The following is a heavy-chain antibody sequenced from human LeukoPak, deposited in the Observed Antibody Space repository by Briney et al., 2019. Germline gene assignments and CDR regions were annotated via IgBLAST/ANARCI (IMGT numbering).Heavy chain of an antibody. Sequence: GGSLRLSCAASGFTVSSNYMTWVRQAPGKGLEWVSVIYSGGSTYYADSVKGRFTISRDSSKNTVYLQMNSLRAEDTAVYYCARGPVDQLAITMVRGVPTGSDWYFDLWGRGTLVTVSS. J-gene: IGHJ2*01. CDR1: GFTVSSNY. CDR3: ARGPVDQLAITMVRGVPTGSDWYFDL. V-gene: IGHV3-53*01. D-gene: IGHD3-10*01. CDR2: IYSGGST.